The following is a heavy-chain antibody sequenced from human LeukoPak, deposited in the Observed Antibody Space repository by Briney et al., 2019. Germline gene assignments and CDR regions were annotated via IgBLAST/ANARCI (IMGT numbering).Heavy chain of an antibody. D-gene: IGHD2-2*01. CDR2: IDDSGST. CDR1: GGAISGFY. CDR3: ARSIVVVPAFIITGTTGYFDY. Sequence: SETLCLTCAVSGGAISGFYGTWVRQPPGPGLEGWGGIDDSGSTNYNPSLKSRVTISVDTSKNQFSLKLSSVTAADTAVYYCARSIVVVPAFIITGTTGYFDYWGQGTLVTVSS. J-gene: IGHJ4*02. V-gene: IGHV4-59*08.